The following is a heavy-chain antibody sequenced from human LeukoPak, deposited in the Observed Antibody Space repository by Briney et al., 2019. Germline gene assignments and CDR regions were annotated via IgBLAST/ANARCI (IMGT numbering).Heavy chain of an antibody. CDR2: ITHSGGNT. J-gene: IGHJ5*02. V-gene: IGHV1-46*01. CDR3: ATALYDTSGYFSFVP. D-gene: IGHD3-22*01. CDR1: GYTFIRYF. Sequence: ASVKVSCKASGYTFIRYFMHWVRQAPGQGLEWMGVITHSGGNTIRAQKSQGRVNMPRHAYKSTVYMELSSLRSEDTAVYYCATALYDTSGYFSFVPWGEGTLVTVSS.